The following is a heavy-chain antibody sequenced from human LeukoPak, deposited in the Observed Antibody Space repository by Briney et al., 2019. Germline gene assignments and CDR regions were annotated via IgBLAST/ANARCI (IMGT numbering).Heavy chain of an antibody. V-gene: IGHV1-8*01. CDR1: GYTFTSYD. Sequence: GASVKVSCKASGYTFTSYDINWVRQATGQGLEWMGWMNPNSGNTGYAQKFQGRVTMTRNTSISTAYMELSSLRPEDTAVYYCARGPGGDGYNPFDYWGQGTLVTVSS. CDR2: MNPNSGNT. D-gene: IGHD5-24*01. CDR3: ARGPGGDGYNPFDY. J-gene: IGHJ4*02.